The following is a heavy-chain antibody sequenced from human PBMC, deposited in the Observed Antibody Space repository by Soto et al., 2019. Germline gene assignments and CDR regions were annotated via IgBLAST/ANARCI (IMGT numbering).Heavy chain of an antibody. CDR1: GFTFTNAW. CDR3: TSYDYIWGSDCYRLAY. V-gene: IGHV3-15*01. D-gene: IGHD3-16*02. J-gene: IGHJ4*02. CDR2: VLSKADGGET. Sequence: EVQLVESGGGLVKPGGSLRLSCAASGFTFTNAWMSWVRQVPGKGLEWIARVLSKADGGETDYAAPVKDRFTIARDDSRNTLHLQMHSLRTEDRVVYYCTSYDYIWGSDCYRLAYWGQGALVTVSS.